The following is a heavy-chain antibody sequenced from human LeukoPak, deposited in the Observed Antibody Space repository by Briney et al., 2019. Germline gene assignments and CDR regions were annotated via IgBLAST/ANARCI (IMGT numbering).Heavy chain of an antibody. D-gene: IGHD3-22*01. V-gene: IGHV1-18*01. J-gene: IGHJ6*02. CDR3: ATTVVVNGDYYYGMDV. Sequence: ASVKVSCKASGYTLTSYGISWVRQAPGQGLEWMGWISAYNGNTNYAQKLQGRVTMTTDTSTSTAYMELRSLRSDDTAVYYCATTVVVNGDYYYGMDVWGQGTTVTVSS. CDR1: GYTLTSYG. CDR2: ISAYNGNT.